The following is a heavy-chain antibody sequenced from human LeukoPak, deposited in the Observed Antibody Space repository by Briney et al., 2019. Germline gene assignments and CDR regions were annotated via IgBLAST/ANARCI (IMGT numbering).Heavy chain of an antibody. CDR3: ARGTTGTTDYYYGMDV. CDR1: GGSFSGYY. CDR2: INHSGST. V-gene: IGHV4-34*01. J-gene: IGHJ6*04. D-gene: IGHD1-1*01. Sequence: SETLSLTCAVYGGSFSGYYWSWTRQPPGKGLEWIGEINHSGSTNYNPSLKSRVTISVDTSKNQFSLKLSSVTAADTAVYYCARGTTGTTDYYYGMDVWGKGTTVTVSS.